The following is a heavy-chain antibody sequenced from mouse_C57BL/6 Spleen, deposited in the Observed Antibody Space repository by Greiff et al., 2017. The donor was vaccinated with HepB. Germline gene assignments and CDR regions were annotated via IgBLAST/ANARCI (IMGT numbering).Heavy chain of an antibody. CDR2: IKPNNGGT. V-gene: IGHV1-22*01. CDR3: ARARQLRSPFAY. CDR1: GYTFTDYN. Sequence: EVQLQQSGPELVKPGASVKMSCKATGYTFTDYNMQWVKQRHGKSLEWIGEIKPNNGGTSYNEKFKGKATLTVDKSSNTAYMELRSLTSEDSAIYYGARARQLRSPFAYWGQGTMLTVSA. J-gene: IGHJ3*01. D-gene: IGHD6-1*01.